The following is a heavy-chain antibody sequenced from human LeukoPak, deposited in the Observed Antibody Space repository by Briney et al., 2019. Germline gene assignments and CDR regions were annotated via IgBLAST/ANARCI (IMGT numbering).Heavy chain of an antibody. CDR1: GLTFGNYW. V-gene: IGHV3-7*03. J-gene: IGHJ4*02. D-gene: IGHD2-21*02. CDR3: ARDLSATWYSLGY. CDR2: INQDGSEM. Sequence: GGSLRLSCAASGLTFGNYWMSWVRQAPGKGLEWLANINQDGSEMYYVDSVKGRFTISRDNAKNSLYLQMTSLRAEDTAVYYCARDLSATWYSLGYWGQGTLVTVSS.